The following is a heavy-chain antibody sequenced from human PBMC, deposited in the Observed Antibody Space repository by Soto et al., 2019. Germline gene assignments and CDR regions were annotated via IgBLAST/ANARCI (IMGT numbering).Heavy chain of an antibody. J-gene: IGHJ4*02. V-gene: IGHV1-3*01. Sequence: ASVKVSCKASGYTFTNYAIDWVRQAPGQRLEWMGWINAGNGNTKYSQKFQGRVTITRDTSASTAYMELSSLRSEDTAVYYCAAGPGGILTGYYKSFAYWGQGPLVTVSS. D-gene: IGHD3-9*01. CDR3: AAGPGGILTGYYKSFAY. CDR1: GYTFTNYA. CDR2: INAGNGNT.